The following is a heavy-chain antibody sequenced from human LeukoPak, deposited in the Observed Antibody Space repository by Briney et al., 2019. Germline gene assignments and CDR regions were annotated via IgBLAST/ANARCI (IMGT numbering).Heavy chain of an antibody. CDR3: ASMDYDILTGSLGFDP. Sequence: PSETLSLTCTVSGGSISSYYWSWIRQPPGKGLEWIGSIYYSGSTYYNPSLKSRVTISVDTSKNQFSLKLSSVTAADTAVYYCASMDYDILTGSLGFDPWGQGTLVTVSS. CDR1: GGSISSYY. CDR2: IYYSGST. J-gene: IGHJ5*02. V-gene: IGHV4-59*05. D-gene: IGHD3-9*01.